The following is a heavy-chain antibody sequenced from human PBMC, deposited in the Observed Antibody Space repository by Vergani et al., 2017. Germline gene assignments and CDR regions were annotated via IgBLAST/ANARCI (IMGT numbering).Heavy chain of an antibody. CDR3: ERDGGRAGYYYDSSDLFDP. D-gene: IGHD3-22*01. Sequence: QVQLVQSGAEVKKPGSSVKVSCKASGGTFSSYAISWVRQAPGQGLEWMGGFIPIFGTANYPQKFQGRVTITADESTSTAYMELSSLRSEDTAVYYCERDGGRAGYYYDSSDLFDPWGQGTLVTVSS. J-gene: IGHJ5*02. CDR1: GGTFSSYA. CDR2: FIPIFGTA. V-gene: IGHV1-69*01.